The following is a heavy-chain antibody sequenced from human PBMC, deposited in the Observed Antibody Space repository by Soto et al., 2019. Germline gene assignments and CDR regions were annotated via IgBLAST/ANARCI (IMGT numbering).Heavy chain of an antibody. Sequence: PGGSLRLSCAASGFTFISYAMSWVLQAPGKGLEWVSAISGSGGSTYYADSVKDRFTISRDNSKNTLYLQMNSLRAEDTAVYYCAKDRASYGGYVNMFDYWGQGTLVTVSS. V-gene: IGHV3-23*01. J-gene: IGHJ4*02. CDR1: GFTFISYA. CDR2: ISGSGGST. D-gene: IGHD5-12*01. CDR3: AKDRASYGGYVNMFDY.